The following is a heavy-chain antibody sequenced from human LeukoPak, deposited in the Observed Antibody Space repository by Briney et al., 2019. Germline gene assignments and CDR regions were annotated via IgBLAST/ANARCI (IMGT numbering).Heavy chain of an antibody. CDR2: INHSGST. V-gene: IGHV4-34*01. D-gene: IGHD6-13*01. CDR1: GGSFSGYY. J-gene: IGHJ4*02. CDR3: ARGRSRAAAAGTVGY. Sequence: PSETLSLTCAVYGGSFSGYYWSWIRQPPGKGLKWIGEINHSGSTNYNPSLKSRVTISVDTSKYQFSLKLSSVTAADTAVYYCARGRSRAAAAGTVGYWGQGTLVTVSS.